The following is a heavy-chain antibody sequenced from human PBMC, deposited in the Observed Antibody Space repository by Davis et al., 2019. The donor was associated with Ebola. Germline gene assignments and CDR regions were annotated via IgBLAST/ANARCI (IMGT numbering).Heavy chain of an antibody. V-gene: IGHV3-53*01. CDR1: GFTVSSNY. J-gene: IGHJ5*02. CDR3: ARCTVLRWFDP. Sequence: GGSLRLSCAASGFTVSSNYMSWVRQAPGKGLEWVSVIYSGGSTYYADSVKGRFTISRDNSKNTLYLQMNSLRAEDTAVYYCARCTVLRWFDPWGQGTLVTVSS. D-gene: IGHD4-17*01. CDR2: IYSGGST.